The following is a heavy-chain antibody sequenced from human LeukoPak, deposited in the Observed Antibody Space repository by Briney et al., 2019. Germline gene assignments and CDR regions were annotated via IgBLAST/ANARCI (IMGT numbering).Heavy chain of an antibody. CDR1: GYTFTGYY. J-gene: IGHJ4*02. D-gene: IGHD2/OR15-2a*01. V-gene: IGHV1-2*02. CDR2: INPNSGGT. CDR3: ARVFIGTTGIVDY. Sequence: GASVKVSCKASGYTFTGYYMHWVRQAPGQGLEWMGWINPNSGGTNYAQKFQGRVTMTRDTSISTACMELSRLRSDDTAVYYCARVFIGTTGIVDYWGQGTLVTVSS.